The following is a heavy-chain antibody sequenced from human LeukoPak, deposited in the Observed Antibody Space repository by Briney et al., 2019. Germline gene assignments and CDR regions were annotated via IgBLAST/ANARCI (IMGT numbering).Heavy chain of an antibody. CDR3: AKDTAQGYTYGTIEQDY. D-gene: IGHD5-18*01. CDR1: GFTFSSYS. V-gene: IGHV3-23*01. J-gene: IGHJ4*02. CDR2: VSESGEIT. Sequence: GGSLRLSCAASGFTFSSYSMTWIRQPPGKGLEWVSVVSESGEITHYADSVKGRFTISRDNSKNTVYLQMNSLRAEDSAVYYCAKDTAQGYTYGTIEQDYWGQGTRVTVSS.